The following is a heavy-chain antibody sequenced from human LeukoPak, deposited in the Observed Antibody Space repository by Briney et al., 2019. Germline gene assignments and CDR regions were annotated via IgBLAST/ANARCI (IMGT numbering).Heavy chain of an antibody. CDR2: ISGSGSGGST. Sequence: GGSLRLSCAASGFPLSRSAMSRVRQAPGKGLEWVSNISGSGSGGSTYYADSVKGRFTISRDNSKNTLYLQMNSLRAEDTAVYYCARVTYYYDSSGYCFDYWGQGTLVTVSS. V-gene: IGHV3-23*01. J-gene: IGHJ4*02. D-gene: IGHD3-22*01. CDR3: ARVTYYYDSSGYCFDY. CDR1: GFPLSRSA.